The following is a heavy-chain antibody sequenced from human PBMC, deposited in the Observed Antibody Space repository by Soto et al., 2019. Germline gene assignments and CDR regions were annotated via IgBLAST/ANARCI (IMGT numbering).Heavy chain of an antibody. CDR2: IYYSGST. Sequence: SETLSLTCTVSGVSICSSSYYWGWIRQPPGKGLEWIGSIYYSGSTYYNPSLKSRVTISVDTSKNQFSLKLSSVTAADTAVYYCARSYCSGGSCYSYYFDYWGQGTLVTVSS. CDR1: GVSICSSSYY. J-gene: IGHJ4*02. D-gene: IGHD2-15*01. CDR3: ARSYCSGGSCYSYYFDY. V-gene: IGHV4-39*01.